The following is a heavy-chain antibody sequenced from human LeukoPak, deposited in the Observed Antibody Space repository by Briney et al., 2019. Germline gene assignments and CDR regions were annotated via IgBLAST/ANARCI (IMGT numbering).Heavy chain of an antibody. V-gene: IGHV3-20*04. D-gene: IGHD2-8*01. J-gene: IGHJ6*03. CDR1: GFTFDDYG. CDR3: ARDGPNYYYYYMDV. CDR2: INWNGGST. Sequence: WGSLRLSCAASGFTFDDYGMSWVRQAPGKGLVWGSGINWNGGSTGYEDSVKGRFTISRDNAKNSLYLQMNSLRAEDTALYYCARDGPNYYYYYMDVWGKGTTVTVSS.